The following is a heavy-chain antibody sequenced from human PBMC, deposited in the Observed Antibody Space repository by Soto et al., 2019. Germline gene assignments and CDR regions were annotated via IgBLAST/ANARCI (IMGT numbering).Heavy chain of an antibody. CDR1: GFSLTTSGMN. V-gene: IGHV2-5*01. J-gene: IGHJ4*02. Sequence: SGPTLVNPTQTLTLTCTVSGFSLTTSGMNLGWIRQTPGNAPEWLALAHQYSPALPSRLTFTKDASNHQVVLTMTDVDPADTATYYCKLRHDSSMGPIYWGQGIQVTVSS. CDR3: KLRHDSSMGPIY. D-gene: IGHD2-2*01. CDR2: AH.